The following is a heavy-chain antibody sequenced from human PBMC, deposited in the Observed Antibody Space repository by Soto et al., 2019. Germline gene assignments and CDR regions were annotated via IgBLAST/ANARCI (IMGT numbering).Heavy chain of an antibody. V-gene: IGHV1-46*01. D-gene: IGHD6-19*01. Sequence: ASVKVSCKASGYTFTSYYMHWVRQAPGQGLEWMGIINPSGGSTSYAQKFQGRVTMTRDTSTSTVYMELSSLRSEDTAVYYCARVAVAGTFRPPYYYYGMDVWGQGTTVTVSS. CDR2: INPSGGST. J-gene: IGHJ6*02. CDR3: ARVAVAGTFRPPYYYYGMDV. CDR1: GYTFTSYY.